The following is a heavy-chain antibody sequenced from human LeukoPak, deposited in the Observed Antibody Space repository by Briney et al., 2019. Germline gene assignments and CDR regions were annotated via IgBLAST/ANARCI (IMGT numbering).Heavy chain of an antibody. CDR1: GITFSSYW. CDR3: ASMGLNHGFDY. V-gene: IGHV3-7*01. J-gene: IGHJ4*02. Sequence: GGSLRLSCVASGITFSSYWMSWVRQAPGKGPEWVANIKPDGSETYYGDSAKGRFTISRDNAKNSLHLQTNSLRPEDTAVYYCASMGLNHGFDYWGQGTLVTVSS. D-gene: IGHD1-14*01. CDR2: IKPDGSET.